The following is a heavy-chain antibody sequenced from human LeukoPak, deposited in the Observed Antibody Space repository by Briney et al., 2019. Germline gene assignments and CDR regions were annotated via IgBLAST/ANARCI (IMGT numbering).Heavy chain of an antibody. Sequence: PGGSLRLSCAASGFTFSSYAMSWVRQAPGKGLEWVSAISGSGGSTYYADSVKGRFTISRDNSKNTLYLQMNSLRAEDTAVYYCAKTSVLLWFGESQADAFDIWGQGTMVTVSS. D-gene: IGHD3-10*01. CDR1: GFTFSSYA. CDR3: AKTSVLLWFGESQADAFDI. J-gene: IGHJ3*02. V-gene: IGHV3-23*01. CDR2: ISGSGGST.